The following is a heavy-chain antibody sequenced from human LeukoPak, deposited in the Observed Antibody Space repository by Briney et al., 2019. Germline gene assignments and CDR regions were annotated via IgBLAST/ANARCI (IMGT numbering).Heavy chain of an antibody. V-gene: IGHV4-39*07. CDR1: GGSISSYY. CDR3: ARATRSIAAAGTGSSGGVYYYYMDV. Sequence: PSETLSLTCTVSGGSISSYYWGWIRQPPGKGLEWIGSIYYSGSTYYNPSLKSRVTMTRNTSISTAYMELSSLRSEDTAVYYRARATRSIAAAGTGSSGGVYYYYMDVWGKGTTVTVSS. J-gene: IGHJ6*03. D-gene: IGHD6-13*01. CDR2: IYYSGST.